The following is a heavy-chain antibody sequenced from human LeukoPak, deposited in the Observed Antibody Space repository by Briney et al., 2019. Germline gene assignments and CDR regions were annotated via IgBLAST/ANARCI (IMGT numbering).Heavy chain of an antibody. J-gene: IGHJ4*02. V-gene: IGHV4-30-2*01. CDR1: GGSISSGGYS. CDR2: VYHSGST. CDR3: ARGGDGYNPPFDY. D-gene: IGHD5-24*01. Sequence: SQTLSLTCAVSGGSISSGGYSWGWIRQPPGKGLEWIGYVYHSGSTYYNPSRKSRVTISVERSKNQFSRKLRSVSAADTAVYYCARGGDGYNPPFDYWGQGTLVTVSS.